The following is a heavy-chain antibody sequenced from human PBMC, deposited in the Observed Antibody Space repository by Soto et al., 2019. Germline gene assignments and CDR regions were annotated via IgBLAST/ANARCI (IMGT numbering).Heavy chain of an antibody. CDR3: ARAYYDRSGYAVDL. D-gene: IGHD3-22*01. CDR2: IDNYGST. V-gene: IGHV4-59*12. Sequence: PSETLSLTCTVSGGSISGYYWSWIRQPPGKRLEWIGYIDNYGSTNYNPSLKSRVTISVDTSNNQFSLKLSSVTAADTAIYYCARAYYDRSGYAVDLWGQGTLVTVSS. CDR1: GGSISGYY. J-gene: IGHJ5*02.